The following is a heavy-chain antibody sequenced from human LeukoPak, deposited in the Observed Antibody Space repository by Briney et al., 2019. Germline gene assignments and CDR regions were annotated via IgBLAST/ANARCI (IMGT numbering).Heavy chain of an antibody. D-gene: IGHD2/OR15-2a*01. Sequence: GRSLRLSCEASGFTFRSYGMHWVRQAPGKGLEWVAVIWSDGNTKYYADSVEGRFNISRDNSKNTLFLQMDSLRVEDTAVYFCAKRRRFREYFFDYWGQGTLVTVSS. J-gene: IGHJ4*02. CDR2: IWSDGNTK. CDR1: GFTFRSYG. V-gene: IGHV3-33*06. CDR3: AKRRRFREYFFDY.